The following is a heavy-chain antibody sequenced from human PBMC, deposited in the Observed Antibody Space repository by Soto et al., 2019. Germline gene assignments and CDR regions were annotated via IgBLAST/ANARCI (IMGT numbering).Heavy chain of an antibody. CDR1: GGSISSSSYY. CDR3: ARLWSYGSGSYGYY. V-gene: IGHV4-39*01. J-gene: IGHJ4*02. Sequence: PSETLSLTCTVSGGSISSSSYYWGWIRQPPGKGLEWIGSIYYSGSTYYNPSLKSRVTISVDTSKNQFSLKLSSVTAADTAVYYCARLWSYGSGSYGYYWGQGTLVTVSS. D-gene: IGHD3-10*01. CDR2: IYYSGST.